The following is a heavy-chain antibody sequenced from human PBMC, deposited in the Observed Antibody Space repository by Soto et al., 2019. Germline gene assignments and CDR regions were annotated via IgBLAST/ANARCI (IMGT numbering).Heavy chain of an antibody. V-gene: IGHV1-69*12. CDR2: IIPIFGTA. Sequence: QVQLVQSGAEVKKTGSSVKVSCKASGGTFSSYAISWVRQAPGQGLEWMGGIIPIFGTANYAQKFQGRVTITADESTSTVYMELSSLRSEDTAVYYCARDDGDYVDGHYSYYGMDVWGQGTTVTVSS. J-gene: IGHJ6*02. CDR1: GGTFSSYA. CDR3: ARDDGDYVDGHYSYYGMDV. D-gene: IGHD4-17*01.